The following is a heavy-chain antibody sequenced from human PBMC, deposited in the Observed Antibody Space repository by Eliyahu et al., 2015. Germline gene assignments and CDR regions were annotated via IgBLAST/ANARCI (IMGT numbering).Heavy chain of an antibody. CDR2: IKQDGGDK. Sequence: DVQLVESGGGLVQPGGSLXLSXAAXGFPFGPXWXTWVRQAPGKGLGWGAXIKQDGGDKYYVDSVKGRFTXSRDNGKNSLYLQMNSLRADDTAVYYCARERSSGTPHFYYYGMDVWGQGTTVTVSS. CDR3: ARERSSGTPHFYYYGMDV. V-gene: IGHV3-7*01. J-gene: IGHJ6*02. D-gene: IGHD6-6*01. CDR1: GFPFGPXW.